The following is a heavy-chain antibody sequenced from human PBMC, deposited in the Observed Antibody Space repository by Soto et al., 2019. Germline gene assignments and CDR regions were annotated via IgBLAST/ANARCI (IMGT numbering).Heavy chain of an antibody. V-gene: IGHV3-74*01. CDR2: IDTDGRSI. CDR3: VREGSDTNNYQLGGFDF. CDR1: GFTFRTYW. J-gene: IGHJ4*02. D-gene: IGHD2-8*01. Sequence: PGGSLRLSCAASGFTFRTYWMHWVRQAPGKGLVWVSRIDTDGRSISYADSVKGRFTISRDNAKNTLYLQMGSLKDEDTAVYYCVREGSDTNNYQLGGFDFWGQGTQVTVSS.